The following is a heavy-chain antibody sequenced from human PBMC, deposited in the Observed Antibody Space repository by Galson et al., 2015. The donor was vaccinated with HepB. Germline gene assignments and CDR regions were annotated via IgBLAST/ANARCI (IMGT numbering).Heavy chain of an antibody. D-gene: IGHD6-19*01. J-gene: IGHJ6*02. CDR3: ARDSSGWYFPFGWYGMDV. V-gene: IGHV4-38-2*02. Sequence: ETLSLTCTVSGYSISSGYYWGWIRQPPGKGLEWIGSIYHSGSTYYNPSLKSRVTISVDTSKNQFSLKLSSVTAADTAVYYCARDSSGWYFPFGWYGMDVWGQGTTVTVSS. CDR2: IYHSGST. CDR1: GYSISSGYY.